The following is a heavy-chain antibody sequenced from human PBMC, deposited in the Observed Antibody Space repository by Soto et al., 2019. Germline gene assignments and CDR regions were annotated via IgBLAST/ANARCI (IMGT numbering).Heavy chain of an antibody. CDR2: IDPSDSYT. CDR1: GYSFTSYW. CDR3: ARTPNNYDSSGFYVY. D-gene: IGHD3-22*01. J-gene: IGHJ4*01. V-gene: IGHV5-10-1*01. Sequence: GESLKISCKGSGYSFTSYWISWVRQMPGKGLEWMGRIDPSDSYTNYSPSFQGHVTISADKSISTAYLQWSSLKASDTAMYYCARTPNNYDSSGFYVYWGHGTLVTVSS.